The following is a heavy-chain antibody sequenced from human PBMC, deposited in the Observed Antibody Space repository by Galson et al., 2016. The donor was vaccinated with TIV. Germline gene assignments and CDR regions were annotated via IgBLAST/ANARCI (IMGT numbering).Heavy chain of an antibody. CDR2: IYYSGST. V-gene: IGHV4-59*01. D-gene: IGHD7-27*01. CDR1: GGSISTYY. CDR3: ARDKSGFETVDRFYYYMDG. Sequence: SETLSLTCTVSGGSISTYYWSWIRQSPGKGLEWIGHIYYSGSTDYNPSLRSRVTISIGTSRKQFSLKLTSVTAADTAIYYCARDKSGFETVDRFYYYMDGWGKGTTVTVSS. J-gene: IGHJ6*03.